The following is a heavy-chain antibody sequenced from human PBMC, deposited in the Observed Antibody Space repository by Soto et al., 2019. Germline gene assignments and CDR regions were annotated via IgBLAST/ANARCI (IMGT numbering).Heavy chain of an antibody. CDR2: IWYDGSNK. Sequence: GGSLRLSCAASGFTFSSYGMHWVRQAPGKGLEWVAVIWYDGSNKYYADSVKGRFTISRDNSKNTLYLQMNSLRAEDTAVYYCARELRFLEWLFHGMDVWGQGTTVTVSS. CDR3: ARELRFLEWLFHGMDV. V-gene: IGHV3-33*01. CDR1: GFTFSSYG. J-gene: IGHJ6*02. D-gene: IGHD3-3*01.